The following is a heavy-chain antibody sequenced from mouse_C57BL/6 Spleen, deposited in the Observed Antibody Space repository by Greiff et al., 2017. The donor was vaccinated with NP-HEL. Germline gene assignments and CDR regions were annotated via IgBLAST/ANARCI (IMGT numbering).Heavy chain of an antibody. Sequence: EVMLVESGGGLVKPGGSLKLSCAASGFTFSSYTMSWVRQTPEKRLEWVATISGGGGNTYYPDSVKGRFTISRDNAKNTLYLQMSSLRSEDTALYYCARKTYGYDDGYFDYWGKGTTLTVSS. J-gene: IGHJ2*01. D-gene: IGHD2-2*01. CDR3: ARKTYGYDDGYFDY. V-gene: IGHV5-9*01. CDR2: ISGGGGNT. CDR1: GFTFSSYT.